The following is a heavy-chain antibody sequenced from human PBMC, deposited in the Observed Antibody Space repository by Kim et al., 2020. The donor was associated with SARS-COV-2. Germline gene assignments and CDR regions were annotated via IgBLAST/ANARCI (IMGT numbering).Heavy chain of an antibody. CDR3: ARSLWFGELYAFDI. V-gene: IGHV5-51*01. J-gene: IGHJ3*02. D-gene: IGHD3-10*01. Sequence: PSFQGQVTISADKSISTASLQWSSLKASDTAMYYCARSLWFGELYAFDIWGQGTMVTVSS.